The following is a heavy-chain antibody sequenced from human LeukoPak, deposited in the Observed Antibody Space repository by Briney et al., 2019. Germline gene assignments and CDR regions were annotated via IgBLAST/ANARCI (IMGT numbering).Heavy chain of an antibody. CDR1: GYTFTGYD. CDR3: AADRRRTQPRIAAAGNAKELYYYYMDV. Sequence: GASVKVSCKASGYTFTGYDMHWVRQAPGQGLEWMGWINPNSGGTNYAQKFQERVTITRDMSTSTAYMELSSLRSEDTAVYYCAADRRRTQPRIAAAGNAKELYYYYMDVWGKGTTVTVSS. D-gene: IGHD6-13*01. J-gene: IGHJ6*03. CDR2: INPNSGGT. V-gene: IGHV1-2*02.